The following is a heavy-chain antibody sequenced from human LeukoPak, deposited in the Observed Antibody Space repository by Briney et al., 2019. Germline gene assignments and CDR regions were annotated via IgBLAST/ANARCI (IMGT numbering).Heavy chain of an antibody. CDR3: ASEGSVAGPVGLGY. Sequence: GGSLRLSCAASGFTFSSYSMNWVRQAPGKGLEWVSYISSSSSTIYYADSVKGRFTISRDNAKNSLYLQMNSLRAEDTAVYYCASEGSVAGPVGLGYWGQGTLVTVSS. V-gene: IGHV3-48*01. D-gene: IGHD6-19*01. J-gene: IGHJ4*02. CDR2: ISSSSSTI. CDR1: GFTFSSYS.